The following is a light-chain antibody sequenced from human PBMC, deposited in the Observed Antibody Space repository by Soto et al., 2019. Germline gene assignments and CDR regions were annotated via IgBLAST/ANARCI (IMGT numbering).Light chain of an antibody. CDR1: QNVINSN. Sequence: EIVLTQSPGTLSLSPGERATLSCRASQNVINSNLAWYQHKAGQAPRLLIYGASSRATGIPDKFSGSGSGTDFTLTISRLEPEDFAVYYCQQYGISPWTFGQGTKVEVK. CDR2: GAS. CDR3: QQYGISPWT. V-gene: IGKV3-20*01. J-gene: IGKJ1*01.